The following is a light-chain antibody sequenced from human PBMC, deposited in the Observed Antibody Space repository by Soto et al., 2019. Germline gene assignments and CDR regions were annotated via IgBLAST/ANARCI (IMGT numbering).Light chain of an antibody. CDR1: QSVRSS. J-gene: IGKJ2*01. CDR2: DTS. Sequence: EIVLTQSPATLSLSPGERATLSCRASQSVRSSLAWYQQKPGQAPRLLIYDTSTRATGIPARFSGSGSGTDFTLTISSLEPEDFAVYYCQQRRNWPRTFGQGTKLEIK. V-gene: IGKV3-11*01. CDR3: QQRRNWPRT.